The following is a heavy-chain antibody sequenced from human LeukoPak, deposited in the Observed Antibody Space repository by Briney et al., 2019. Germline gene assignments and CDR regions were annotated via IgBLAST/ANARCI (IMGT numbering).Heavy chain of an antibody. D-gene: IGHD3-22*01. J-gene: IGHJ4*02. CDR1: GYTLTELS. V-gene: IGHV1-24*01. CDR3: ATPNYYDSSGYWVY. Sequence: ASVKVSCKVSGYTLTELSMHWVRQAPGKGLEWMGGFDPEDGETIYARKFQGRVTMTEDTSTDTAYMELSSLRSEDTAVYYCATPNYYDSSGYWVYWGQGTLVTVSS. CDR2: FDPEDGET.